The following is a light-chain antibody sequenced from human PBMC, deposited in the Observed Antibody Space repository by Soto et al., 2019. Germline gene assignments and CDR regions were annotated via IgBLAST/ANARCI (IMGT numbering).Light chain of an antibody. CDR3: QSSDSSLSGVV. J-gene: IGLJ2*01. CDR1: SSNIGAGYD. V-gene: IGLV1-40*01. Sequence: QSVLTPPPSVSGAPGQRVTISCTGSSSNIGAGYDVHWYQQLPGTAPKLLIYGNSNRPSGVPDRFSGSKSGTSASLAITGLQAEDEADYYCQSSDSSLSGVVFGGGTKVTVL. CDR2: GNS.